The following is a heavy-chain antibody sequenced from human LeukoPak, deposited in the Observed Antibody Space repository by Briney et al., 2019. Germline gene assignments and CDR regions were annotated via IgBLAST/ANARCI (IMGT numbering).Heavy chain of an antibody. CDR2: INPSDGVI. Sequence: ASVKVSCKASGYAFTGYYMHWVRQAPGQGLEWMGIINPSDGVIDYAQKFQDRVTMTRDTSTSTVYMELSSLRSEDTAVYYCARRGSGSYVLDYWGQGTLVTVSS. CDR3: ARRGSGSYVLDY. J-gene: IGHJ4*02. V-gene: IGHV1-46*01. CDR1: GYAFTGYY. D-gene: IGHD3-10*01.